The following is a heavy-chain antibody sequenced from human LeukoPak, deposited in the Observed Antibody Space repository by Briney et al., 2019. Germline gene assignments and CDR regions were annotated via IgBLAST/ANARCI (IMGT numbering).Heavy chain of an antibody. D-gene: IGHD1-26*01. Sequence: ASVKVSCKASGYTFTSYGINWVRQAPGQGLEWMGWISAYNGNTNYAQNLQGRVTMTTDTSTSTAYMELRCLRSDDTAVYYCARAPRGGASDYWGQGTLVTVSS. J-gene: IGHJ4*02. V-gene: IGHV1-18*01. CDR1: GYTFTSYG. CDR3: ARAPRGGASDY. CDR2: ISAYNGNT.